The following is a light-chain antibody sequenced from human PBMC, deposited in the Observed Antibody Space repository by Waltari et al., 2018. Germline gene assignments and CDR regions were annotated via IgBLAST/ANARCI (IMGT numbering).Light chain of an antibody. CDR1: TSDVGDYNF. CDR2: DVT. CDR3: CSYAGRYNLV. V-gene: IGLV2-11*01. Sequence: QSALTQPRPVSGSPGQSVTISCTGTTSDVGDYNFISWYQQHPGKAPKRMIYDVTKRPSGVPDRFSGSKSGNTASLTISGLQAEDEADYYCCSYAGRYNLVFGGGTMLTVL. J-gene: IGLJ2*01.